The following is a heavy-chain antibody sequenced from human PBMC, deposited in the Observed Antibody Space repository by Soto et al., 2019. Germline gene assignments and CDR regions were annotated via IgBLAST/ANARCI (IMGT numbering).Heavy chain of an antibody. CDR2: IIPIFGTA. CDR1: GGTFSSYA. D-gene: IGHD3-10*01. V-gene: IGHV1-69*13. J-gene: IGHJ6*02. CDR3: ARADYGSGSYTYYYYGMDV. Sequence: VASVKVSCKASGGTFSSYAISWVRQAPGQGLEWMGGIIPIFGTANYAQKFQGRVTITADESTSTAYMELSSLRSEDTAVYYCARADYGSGSYTYYYYGMDVWGQGTTVTVSS.